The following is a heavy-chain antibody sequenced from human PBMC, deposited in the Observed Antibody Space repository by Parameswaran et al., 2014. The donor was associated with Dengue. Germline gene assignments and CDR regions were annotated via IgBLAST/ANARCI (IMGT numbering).Heavy chain of an antibody. D-gene: IGHD4-11*01. J-gene: IGHJ1*01. Sequence: RWIRQPPGKGLEWIGYIYYSGSTYYNPSLKSRVTISVDTSKNQFSLKLSSVTAADTAVYYCARVGYSNFLYFQHWGQGTLVTVSS. CDR2: IYYSGST. CDR3: ARVGYSNFLYFQH. V-gene: IGHV4-31*02.